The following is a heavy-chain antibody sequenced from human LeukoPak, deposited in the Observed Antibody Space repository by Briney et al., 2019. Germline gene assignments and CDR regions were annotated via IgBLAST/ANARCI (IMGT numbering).Heavy chain of an antibody. D-gene: IGHD6-19*01. CDR2: TYYRSKWYN. CDR1: GDSGSSNKGG. J-gene: IGHJ4*02. Sequence: SQNLSLTYAFSGDSGSSNKGGWHWIRQSPKRGLEWLGRTYYRSKWYNDYAVSLQGRITINPDTSRNQFSLQLTSVTPEDTAVYYCARDVGNSGWYTFDYGGQGTLVTVSS. CDR3: ARDVGNSGWYTFDY. V-gene: IGHV6-1*01.